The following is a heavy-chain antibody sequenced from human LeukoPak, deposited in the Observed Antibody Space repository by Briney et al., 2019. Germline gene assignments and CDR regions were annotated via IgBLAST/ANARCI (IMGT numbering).Heavy chain of an antibody. Sequence: GGSLRLSCAASGFTFSSYEMNWVRQAPGKGLEGVSYISSSGSTIYYADSVKGRFTISRDNAKNSLYLQMNSLRAEDTSVYYCARGGYDILTGYPGGPYYFDYWGQGTLVTVSS. J-gene: IGHJ4*02. D-gene: IGHD3-9*01. CDR1: GFTFSSYE. CDR2: ISSSGSTI. V-gene: IGHV3-48*03. CDR3: ARGGYDILTGYPGGPYYFDY.